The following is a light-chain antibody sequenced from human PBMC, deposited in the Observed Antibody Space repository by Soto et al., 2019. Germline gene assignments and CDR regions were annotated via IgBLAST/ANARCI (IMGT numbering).Light chain of an antibody. Sequence: EIVLTQSPGTLSLSPGEWATLSCRVSQSVSSSDLAWYQQKPGQAPRLLIYGASSRATGIPDRFSGSGSGTDFTLTISRLESEDSAVYYCQQYGTSPPYTFGQGTKLEIK. J-gene: IGKJ2*01. V-gene: IGKV3-20*01. CDR3: QQYGTSPPYT. CDR2: GAS. CDR1: QSVSSSD.